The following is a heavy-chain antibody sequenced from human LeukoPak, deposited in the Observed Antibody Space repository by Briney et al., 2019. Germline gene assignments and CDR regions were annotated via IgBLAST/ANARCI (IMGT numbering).Heavy chain of an antibody. J-gene: IGHJ3*02. CDR3: ARERGRTGDRAFDI. CDR1: GFTVSSSF. Sequence: GGSLRLSCAASGFTVSSSFMTWVRQAPGKGLEWVSVMYSGGTIFYSESVKDRFTISRDNSKNMVYLEMSSLRAEDTAVYYCARERGRTGDRAFDIWGQGTMVTVSS. V-gene: IGHV3-66*02. D-gene: IGHD7-27*01. CDR2: MYSGGTI.